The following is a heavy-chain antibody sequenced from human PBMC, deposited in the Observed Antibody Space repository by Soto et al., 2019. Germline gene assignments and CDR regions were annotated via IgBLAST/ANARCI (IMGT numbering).Heavy chain of an antibody. D-gene: IGHD6-19*01. Sequence: SETLSLTCTVSGSSVSSGNYYWSWLPQPPGKGLGCIGYIYYSGSTNYNPSLKSRVTISVDTSKNQFYLKLSSVTAADTAVYYCARRAYSSGWDNWFDPWGQGTLVTVSS. CDR2: IYYSGST. V-gene: IGHV4-61*01. CDR1: GSSVSSGNYY. J-gene: IGHJ5*02. CDR3: ARRAYSSGWDNWFDP.